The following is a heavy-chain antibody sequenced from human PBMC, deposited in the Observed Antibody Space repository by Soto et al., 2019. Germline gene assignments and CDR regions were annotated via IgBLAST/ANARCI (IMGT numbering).Heavy chain of an antibody. CDR3: AKQGVYYYGSGRMPDY. V-gene: IGHV3-23*01. CDR1: GFTFSSYA. Sequence: EVQLLESGGGLVQPGGSLRLSCAASGFTFSSYAMSWVRQAPGKGLEWVSAISGSGGSTYYADSVKGRFTISRDNSKNTLYLQMNSLRAEDTAVYYCAKQGVYYYGSGRMPDYWGQGTLVTVSS. D-gene: IGHD3-10*01. CDR2: ISGSGGST. J-gene: IGHJ4*02.